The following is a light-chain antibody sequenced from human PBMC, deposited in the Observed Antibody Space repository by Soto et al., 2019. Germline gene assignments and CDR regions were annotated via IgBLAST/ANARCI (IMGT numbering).Light chain of an antibody. CDR3: CSYAGSTPYV. Sequence: QSVLTQPASVSGSPGQSITISCTGTSGDVGSYNLVSWYQQHPGKAPKLIIFEGSKRPSGVSNRFSGSKSGNTASLTISGLQAEDEADYHCCSYAGSTPYVFGTGTKVTVL. V-gene: IGLV2-23*01. CDR1: SGDVGSYNL. J-gene: IGLJ1*01. CDR2: EGS.